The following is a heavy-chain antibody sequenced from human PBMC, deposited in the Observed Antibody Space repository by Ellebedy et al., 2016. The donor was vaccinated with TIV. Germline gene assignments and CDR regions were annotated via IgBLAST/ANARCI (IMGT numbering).Heavy chain of an antibody. CDR1: GFVFNRYC. J-gene: IGHJ6*02. CDR3: ARDFVEHSSGRAGMDV. CDR2: IWYDGSNK. Sequence: PGGSLRLSCEASGFVFNRYCMHWVRQAPGKGLEWVALIWYDGSNKFYADSVKGRFTISRDNSKNTIHLQMNSLRVEDTAVYYCARDFVEHSSGRAGMDVWGQGTAVTVSS. V-gene: IGHV3-33*01. D-gene: IGHD3-22*01.